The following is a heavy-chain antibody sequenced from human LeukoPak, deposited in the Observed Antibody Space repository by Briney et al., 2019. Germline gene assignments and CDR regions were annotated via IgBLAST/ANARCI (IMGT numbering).Heavy chain of an antibody. V-gene: IGHV3-21*01. CDR3: AREGDNSSWYGDAFDI. J-gene: IGHJ3*02. D-gene: IGHD6-13*01. Sequence: GGSLRLSCAASGFTFSSYSMNWVRQAPGKGLEWVSSISSSSSYIYYADSVKGRFTISRDNAKNSLYLQMNSLRAEDTAVYYCAREGDNSSWYGDAFDIWGQGTMVTVSS. CDR1: GFTFSSYS. CDR2: ISSSSSYI.